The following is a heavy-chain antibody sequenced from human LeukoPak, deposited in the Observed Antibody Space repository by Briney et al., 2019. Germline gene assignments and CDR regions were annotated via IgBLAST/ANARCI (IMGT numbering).Heavy chain of an antibody. CDR1: GFTFSSYG. D-gene: IGHD3-9*01. CDR3: ARASDILTGYYTNWFDP. J-gene: IGHJ5*02. Sequence: GGSLRLSCAASGFTFSSYGMHWVRQAPGKGLEWVAFIRYDGSNKYYADSVKGRFTISRDNSKNTLYLQMNSLRAEDTAVYYCARASDILTGYYTNWFDPWGQGTLVTVSS. V-gene: IGHV3-30*02. CDR2: IRYDGSNK.